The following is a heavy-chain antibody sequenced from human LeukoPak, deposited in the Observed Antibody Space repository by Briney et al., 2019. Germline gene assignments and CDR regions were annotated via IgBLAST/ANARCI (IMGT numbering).Heavy chain of an antibody. CDR1: GYTFTGYY. Sequence: ASVKVSCKASGYTFTGYYMHWVRQAPGQGLEWMRWINPNSGDTNYAQKFQGRVTMTRDTSISTAYMELSRLTSDDTAVFYCARGRLGSGSQYDAFDIWGQGTMVTVSS. V-gene: IGHV1-2*02. CDR3: ARGRLGSGSQYDAFDI. CDR2: INPNSGDT. D-gene: IGHD3-10*01. J-gene: IGHJ3*02.